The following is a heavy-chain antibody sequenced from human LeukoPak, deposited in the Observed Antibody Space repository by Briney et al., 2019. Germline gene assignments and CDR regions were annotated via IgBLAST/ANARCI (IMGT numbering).Heavy chain of an antibody. CDR3: AIRTSFYGGNGGFDY. Sequence: AASVKVSCKASGYTFTGYYMHWVRQAPGQGLEWMGWINPNSGGTNYAQKFQGWVTMTRDTSISTAYMELSRLRSDDTAVYYCAIRTSFYGGNGGFDYWGQGTLVTVSS. CDR2: INPNSGGT. V-gene: IGHV1-2*04. CDR1: GYTFTGYY. D-gene: IGHD4-23*01. J-gene: IGHJ4*02.